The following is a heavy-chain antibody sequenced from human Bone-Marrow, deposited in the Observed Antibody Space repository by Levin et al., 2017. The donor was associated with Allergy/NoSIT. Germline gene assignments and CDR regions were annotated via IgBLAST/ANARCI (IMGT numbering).Heavy chain of an antibody. D-gene: IGHD4-23*01. J-gene: IGHJ5*02. CDR2: ISAGGSYT. Sequence: KTGGSLRLSCAVSGFTFSDHYMSWIRQAPGKGLEWVSYISAGGSYTNYADSVKGRFTISRDNAENSLDLQMSSLRADDTAVYYCARGNRDYGGRYDSWGQGTLVIVSS. V-gene: IGHV3-11*05. CDR3: ARGNRDYGGRYDS. CDR1: GFTFSDHY.